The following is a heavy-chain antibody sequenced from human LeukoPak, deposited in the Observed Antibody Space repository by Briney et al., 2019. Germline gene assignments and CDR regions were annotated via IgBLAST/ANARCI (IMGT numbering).Heavy chain of an antibody. CDR1: GGSVSSSSYY. V-gene: IGHV4-39*07. CDR3: ARVWATRFHPHTYYYYGMDV. D-gene: IGHD3-3*01. CDR2: IYYSGST. J-gene: IGHJ6*02. Sequence: SETLSLTCTVSGGSVSSSSYYWGWIRQPPGKGLEWIGSIYYSGSTYYNPSLKSRVTISVDTSKNQFSLKLSSVTAADTAVYYCARVWATRFHPHTYYYYGMDVWGQGTTVTVSS.